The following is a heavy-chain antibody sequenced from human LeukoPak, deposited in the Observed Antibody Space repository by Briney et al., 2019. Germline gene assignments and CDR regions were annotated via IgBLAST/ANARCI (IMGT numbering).Heavy chain of an antibody. J-gene: IGHJ4*02. CDR1: GGSISSSNW. CDR3: ASLPSNWAIDLIDY. Sequence: SETLSLTCAVSGGSISSSNWWSWVRQPPGKGLEWIGEIYHSGSTYYNPSLKSRVTISVDTSKNQFSLKLSSVTAADTAVYYCASLPSNWAIDLIDYWGQGTLVTVSS. V-gene: IGHV4-4*02. CDR2: IYHSGST. D-gene: IGHD7-27*01.